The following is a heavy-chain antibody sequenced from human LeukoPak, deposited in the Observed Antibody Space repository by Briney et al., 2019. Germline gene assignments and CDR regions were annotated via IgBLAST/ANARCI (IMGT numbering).Heavy chain of an antibody. CDR2: INPSSSNS. J-gene: IGHJ4*02. CDR3: ARDWGAGYCGGDCYYY. CDR1: GYTFSSYY. V-gene: IGHV1-46*01. Sequence: ASVKVSCKASGYTFSSYYIHWVRQAPGQGLQWMGVINPSSSNSRYAEEFQGRVTITRDTSTITVNMELSSLRANDTAVYYCARDWGAGYCGGDCYYYWGQGTLVTVSS. D-gene: IGHD2-21*01.